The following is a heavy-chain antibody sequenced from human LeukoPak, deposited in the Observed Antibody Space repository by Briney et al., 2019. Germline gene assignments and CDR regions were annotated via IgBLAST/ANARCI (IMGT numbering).Heavy chain of an antibody. CDR1: GFIFSNYA. V-gene: IGHV3-64*01. D-gene: IGHD6-13*01. J-gene: IGHJ4*02. Sequence: GGSLRLSCAASGFIFSNYAMHWVRQAPGKGLEYVSAISSNGGSTYYANSVKGRFTISRDNSKNTLYLQMNSLRTEDTALYYCAKEGIIAAALDYWGQGTLVTVSS. CDR2: ISSNGGST. CDR3: AKEGIIAAALDY.